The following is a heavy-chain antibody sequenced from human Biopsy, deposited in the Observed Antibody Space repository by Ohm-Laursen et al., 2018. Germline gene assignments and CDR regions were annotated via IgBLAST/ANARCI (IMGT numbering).Heavy chain of an antibody. D-gene: IGHD3-9*01. V-gene: IGHV1-69*13. CDR2: IITFFRTV. J-gene: IGHJ6*02. CDR3: APQTPRDPDILTGAYHYDMAV. Sequence: GASVKVSCNVSGGTFSNSAISWVRQAPGQGLEWMGEIITFFRTVNYAQNFQGRLTITADEFTDTAYMELRSLRSEDTAVYYCAPQTPRDPDILTGAYHYDMAVWGQGTTVTVSS. CDR1: GGTFSNSA.